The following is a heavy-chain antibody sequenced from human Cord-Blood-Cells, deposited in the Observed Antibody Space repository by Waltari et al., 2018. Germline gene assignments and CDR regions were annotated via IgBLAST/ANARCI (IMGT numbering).Heavy chain of an antibody. V-gene: IGHV4-34*01. CDR2: INHSGRT. J-gene: IGHJ4*02. D-gene: IGHD6-19*01. Sequence: QVQLQQWGAGLLKPSETLSLTCAVYGASSSGYYWIWIRQPPGKGLRWIGEINHSGRTNYNPSLKSRVTISVDTSKNQCSLKLSSVTAADTAVYYCARGVSGWYDYWGQGTLVTVSS. CDR1: GASSSGYY. CDR3: ARGVSGWYDY.